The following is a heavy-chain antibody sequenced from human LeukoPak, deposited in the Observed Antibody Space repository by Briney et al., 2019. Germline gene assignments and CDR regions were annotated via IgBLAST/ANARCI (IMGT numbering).Heavy chain of an antibody. CDR1: GGSISSSNW. Sequence: SETLSLTCAVSGGSISSSNWWSWVRQPPGKGLEWIGEIYHSGSTNYNPSLKSRVTISVDKSKNQFSLKLSSVTAADTAVYYCARDTAMIVGLRAFDIWGQGTMVTVSS. V-gene: IGHV4-4*02. CDR2: IYHSGST. D-gene: IGHD3-22*01. CDR3: ARDTAMIVGLRAFDI. J-gene: IGHJ3*02.